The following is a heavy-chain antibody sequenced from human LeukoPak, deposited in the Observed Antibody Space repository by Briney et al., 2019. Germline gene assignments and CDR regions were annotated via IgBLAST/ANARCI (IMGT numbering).Heavy chain of an antibody. Sequence: PGGSLRLSCVASGFTFSSYAMHWVRQTPGKGLEYVSGINSNGGSTHYANSVKGRFTISRDNAKNSLYLQMNSLRAEDTAVYYCGKAYNIRPDAFDIWGQGTMVTVSS. V-gene: IGHV3-64*01. J-gene: IGHJ3*02. D-gene: IGHD1-1*01. CDR2: INSNGGST. CDR3: GKAYNIRPDAFDI. CDR1: GFTFSSYA.